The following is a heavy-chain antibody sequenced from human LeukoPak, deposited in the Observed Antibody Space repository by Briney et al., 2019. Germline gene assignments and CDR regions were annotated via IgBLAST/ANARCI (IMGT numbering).Heavy chain of an antibody. Sequence: SETLSLTCTVSGGSISSYYWSWTRQPPGKGLEWIGYICYSGSTNYNPSLKSRVTISVDTSKNQFSLKLSSVTAADTAVYYCARGGWYHGSGSYYNADYYYYYMDVWGKGTTVTISS. D-gene: IGHD3-10*01. CDR2: ICYSGST. CDR3: ARGGWYHGSGSYYNADYYYYYMDV. V-gene: IGHV4-59*01. J-gene: IGHJ6*03. CDR1: GGSISSYY.